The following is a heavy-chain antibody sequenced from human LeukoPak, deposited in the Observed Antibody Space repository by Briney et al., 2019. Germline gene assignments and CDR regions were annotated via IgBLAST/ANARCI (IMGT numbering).Heavy chain of an antibody. CDR3: ARDSGGDSSSWYPYYYYGMDV. CDR2: ISAYNGNT. J-gene: IGHJ6*02. D-gene: IGHD6-13*01. Sequence: ASVKVSCKASGYTFTSYGISWVRQAPGQGLEWMGWISAYNGNTNYAQKLQGRVTMTTDTSTSTAYMELRSLRSDDTAVYYCARDSGGDSSSWYPYYYYGMDVWGQGPRSPSP. CDR1: GYTFTSYG. V-gene: IGHV1-18*01.